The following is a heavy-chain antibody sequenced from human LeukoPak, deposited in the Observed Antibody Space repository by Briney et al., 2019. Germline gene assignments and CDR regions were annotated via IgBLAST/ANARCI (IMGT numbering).Heavy chain of an antibody. CDR3: ASWPGGGYTLV. Sequence: ASVKVSCKASGYTFTSYGINWVRQAPGQGLECMGWIRAHNGNTNYAQKLQDRVTLPRATSTDTSTAIAYMELRSLTSHDTAVYSCASWPGGGYTLVWGQGTRITVSS. D-gene: IGHD6-13*01. J-gene: IGHJ3*01. CDR2: IRAHNGNT. V-gene: IGHV1-18*01. CDR1: GYTFTSYG.